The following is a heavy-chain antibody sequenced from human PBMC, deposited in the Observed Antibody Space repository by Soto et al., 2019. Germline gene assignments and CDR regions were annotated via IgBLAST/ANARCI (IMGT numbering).Heavy chain of an antibody. CDR2: ISSSSSYI. D-gene: IGHD5-12*01. CDR1: GFTFSSYS. CDR3: AREDIVGWYFDL. Sequence: EVQLVESGGGLVKPGGSLRLSCAASGFTFSSYSMNWVLQAPGKGLEWVSSISSSSSYIYYADSVKGRFTISRDNAKNSLYLQMNSLRAEDTAVYYCAREDIVGWYFDLRGRGTLVTVSS. J-gene: IGHJ2*01. V-gene: IGHV3-21*01.